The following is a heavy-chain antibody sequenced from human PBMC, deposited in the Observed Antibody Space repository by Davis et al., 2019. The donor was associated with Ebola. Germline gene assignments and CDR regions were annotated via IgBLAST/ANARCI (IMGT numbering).Heavy chain of an antibody. CDR1: GFTFDDYA. CDR3: AKDYGIDESYDFWSGNIRTNYYYGMDV. J-gene: IGHJ6*02. D-gene: IGHD3-3*01. Sequence: PGGSLRLSCAASGFTFDDYAMHWVRQAPGKGLEWVSLISGDGGSTYYADSVKGRFTISRDNSKNSLYLQMNSLRTEDTALYYCAKDYGIDESYDFWSGNIRTNYYYGMDVWGQGTTVTVSS. V-gene: IGHV3-43*02. CDR2: ISGDGGST.